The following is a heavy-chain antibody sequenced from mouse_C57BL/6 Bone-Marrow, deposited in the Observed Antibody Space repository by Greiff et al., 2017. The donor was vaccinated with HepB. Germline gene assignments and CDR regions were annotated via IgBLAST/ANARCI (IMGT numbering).Heavy chain of an antibody. Sequence: VQLQQSGPELVKPGASVKISCKASGYSFTGYYMNWVKQSPEKSLEWIGEINPSTGGTTYNQKFKAKATLTVDKSSSTAYMQLKSLTSEDSAVYYCARTTTVVATYAMDYWGQGTSVTVAS. V-gene: IGHV1-42*01. CDR1: GYSFTGYY. CDR2: INPSTGGT. CDR3: ARTTTVVATYAMDY. J-gene: IGHJ4*01. D-gene: IGHD1-1*01.